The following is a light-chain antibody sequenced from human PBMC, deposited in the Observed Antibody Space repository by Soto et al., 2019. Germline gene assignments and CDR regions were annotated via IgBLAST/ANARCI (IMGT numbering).Light chain of an antibody. CDR3: QNYYSAPNT. J-gene: IGKJ2*01. CDR2: GAS. V-gene: IGKV1-27*01. CDR1: QAINNY. Sequence: DIRMTQSPSSLSASVGDRVTITCRASQAINNYLAWYQQKPGQVPKLLIYGASTLQSGVQSRFRGSGSGTVFTLTIGSLQPEDVATYYCQNYYSAPNTLGQGTRLEIK.